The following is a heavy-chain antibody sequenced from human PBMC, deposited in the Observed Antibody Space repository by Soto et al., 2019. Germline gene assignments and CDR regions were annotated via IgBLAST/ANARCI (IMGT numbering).Heavy chain of an antibody. CDR1: VDSNGRGNKY. V-gene: IGHV4-30-4*02. CDR2: IFSSGTT. Sequence: SETLSLTCTVSVDSNGRGNKYCGCIVHAPGTCLERFGYIFSSGTTYYRPSLKSRLTMSLDTSQHQLSLKLHSLTAADTAVYFCARVPSPFDFYYAMDVWGQGTTVT. J-gene: IGHJ6*02. D-gene: IGHD3-16*01. CDR3: ARVPSPFDFYYAMDV.